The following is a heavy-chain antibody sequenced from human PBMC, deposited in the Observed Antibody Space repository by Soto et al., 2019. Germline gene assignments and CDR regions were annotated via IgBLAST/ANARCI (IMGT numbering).Heavy chain of an antibody. Sequence: GSLKISCKGSGYSFTSYGISWVRQMPGKGLEWMGRIDPSDSYTNYSPSFQGHVTISADKSISTAYLQWSSLKASDTARYYCARTSAAGKYYYGMAVWGQGTTVTVSS. J-gene: IGHJ6*02. CDR1: GYSFTSYG. CDR3: ARTSAAGKYYYGMAV. CDR2: IDPSDSYT. V-gene: IGHV5-10-1*01. D-gene: IGHD6-13*01.